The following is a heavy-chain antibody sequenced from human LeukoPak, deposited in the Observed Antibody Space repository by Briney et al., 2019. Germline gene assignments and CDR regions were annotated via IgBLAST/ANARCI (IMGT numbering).Heavy chain of an antibody. CDR2: INSGGSST. J-gene: IGHJ1*01. D-gene: IGHD3-3*01. CDR3: AREGQRYGFWSGYRQYFQH. V-gene: IGHV3-74*01. CDR1: GFTFSSYW. Sequence: GGSLRLSCAASGFTFSSYWMHWVRQAPGKGLVWVSRINSGGSSTSYADSVKGRFTISRDNAKNTLYLQMNSLRAEDTAVYYCAREGQRYGFWSGYRQYFQHWGQGTLSPSPQ.